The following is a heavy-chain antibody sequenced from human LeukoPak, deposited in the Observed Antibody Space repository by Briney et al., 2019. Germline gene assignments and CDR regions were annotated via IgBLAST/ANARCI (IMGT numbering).Heavy chain of an antibody. CDR1: GFTFSSYA. Sequence: GGSLRLSCAASGFTFSSYAMSWVRQAPGKGLEWVSYISSSSSTTYYADSVKGRITISRDNAKNSLYLQMNSLRAEDTAVYYCARDPNRSYPSGFDIWGQGTMVTVSS. CDR2: ISSSSSTT. J-gene: IGHJ3*02. D-gene: IGHD1-26*01. V-gene: IGHV3-48*01. CDR3: ARDPNRSYPSGFDI.